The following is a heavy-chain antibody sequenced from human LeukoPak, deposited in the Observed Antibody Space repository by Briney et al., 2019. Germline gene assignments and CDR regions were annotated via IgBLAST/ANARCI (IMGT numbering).Heavy chain of an antibody. Sequence: KPSETLSLTCTVSGGSVSSGSYYWGWIRQPPGKGLEWIGSIYYSGSTYYNPSLKSRVTISVDTSKNQLSLKLSSVTAADTAVYYCARGTRDGYNYYLDYWGQGTLVTVSS. CDR2: IYYSGST. CDR1: GGSVSSGSYY. CDR3: ARGTRDGYNYYLDY. D-gene: IGHD5-24*01. V-gene: IGHV4-39*01. J-gene: IGHJ4*02.